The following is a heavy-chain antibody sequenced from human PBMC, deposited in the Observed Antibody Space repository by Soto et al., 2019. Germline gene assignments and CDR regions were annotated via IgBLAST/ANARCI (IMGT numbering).Heavy chain of an antibody. CDR2: IYTTGST. J-gene: IGHJ6*02. Sequence: NPSETLSLTCSVSGGSIMSYYWTWIRQVAGKGQEWIGRIYTTGSTNYNPSLKGRVTMSVDTSKNQFSLRLSSVTAADTAVYYCARDLGRDGIDVWDQGTTVTVSS. V-gene: IGHV4-4*07. D-gene: IGHD2-15*01. CDR1: GGSIMSYY. CDR3: ARDLGRDGIDV.